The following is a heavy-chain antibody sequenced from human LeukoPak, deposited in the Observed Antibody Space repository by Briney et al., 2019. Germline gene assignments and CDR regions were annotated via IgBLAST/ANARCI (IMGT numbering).Heavy chain of an antibody. J-gene: IGHJ4*02. CDR3: AKDQTRSGSYDY. CDR1: GFTFSSYA. D-gene: IGHD1-26*01. Sequence: PGGSLRLSCAASGFTFSSYAMSWVRQAPGKGLEWVSAISGSGGSTYYADSVKGRFTISRDNSKNTLYLQMNSLRAEDTAVYYRAKDQTRSGSYDYWGQGTLVTVSS. CDR2: ISGSGGST. V-gene: IGHV3-23*01.